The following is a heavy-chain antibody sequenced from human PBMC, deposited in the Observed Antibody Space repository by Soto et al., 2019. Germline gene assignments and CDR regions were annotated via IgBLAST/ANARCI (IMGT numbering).Heavy chain of an antibody. CDR3: AKRISSQIYGVAKGAFDV. CDR1: GFTFSNYA. V-gene: IGHV3-23*01. D-gene: IGHD3-3*01. J-gene: IGHJ3*01. Sequence: LRLSCTASGFTFSNYAMTWARQAPGKGLEWVSIISGSGASTSYADSVKGRFTISRDNSQNTVYLEMNSLRAEDTAVYFCAKRISSQIYGVAKGAFDVWGLGTMVTVSS. CDR2: ISGSGAST.